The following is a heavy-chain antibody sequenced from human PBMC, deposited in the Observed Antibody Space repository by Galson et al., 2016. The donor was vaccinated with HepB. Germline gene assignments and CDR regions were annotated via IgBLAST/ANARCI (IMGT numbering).Heavy chain of an antibody. V-gene: IGHV3-11*06. D-gene: IGHD6-13*01. Sequence: SLRLSCAGSGFTFSGYYMNWIRQAPGKGLEWVSSITSTSSYTNYADSVKGRFTISRDNAKNSLYLQMSSLRVDDTAVYYCAREGRGQLSNDAFDIWGQGTMVTVSS. CDR2: ITSTSSYT. CDR3: AREGRGQLSNDAFDI. J-gene: IGHJ3*02. CDR1: GFTFSGYY.